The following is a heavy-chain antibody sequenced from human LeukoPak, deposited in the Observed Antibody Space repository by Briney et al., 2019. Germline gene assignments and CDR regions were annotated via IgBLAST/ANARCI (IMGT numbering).Heavy chain of an antibody. V-gene: IGHV3-21*01. CDR3: ASRYCSGGSCYSGWGAGFDP. J-gene: IGHJ5*02. CDR2: ISSSSSYI. CDR1: GFTFSSYS. Sequence: GGSLRLSCAASGFTFSSYSMNWVRQAPGKGLEWVSSISSSSSYIYYADSVKGRFTIPRDNAKNSLYLQMNSQRAEDTAVYYCASRYCSGGSCYSGWGAGFDPWGQGTLVTVSS. D-gene: IGHD2-15*01.